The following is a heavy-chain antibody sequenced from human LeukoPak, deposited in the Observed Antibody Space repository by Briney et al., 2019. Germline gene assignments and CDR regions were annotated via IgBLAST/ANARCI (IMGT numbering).Heavy chain of an antibody. Sequence: GGSLRLSCSASGFTFRNYYMTWLRQTPGKGLEWLSYISTSGDIMDYADSEKGRFTISRDNAKASLYLQMKSLGADDTAIYYCAKGHTYGMIWGQGALVTVSS. J-gene: IGHJ4*02. V-gene: IGHV3-11*01. CDR2: ISTSGDIM. CDR1: GFTFRNYY. CDR3: AKGHTYGMI. D-gene: IGHD5-18*01.